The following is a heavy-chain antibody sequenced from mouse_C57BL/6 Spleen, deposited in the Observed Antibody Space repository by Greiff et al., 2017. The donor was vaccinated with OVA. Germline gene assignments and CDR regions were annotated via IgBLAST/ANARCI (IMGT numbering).Heavy chain of an antibody. Sequence: QVQLQQPGAELVMPGASVKLSCKASGYTFTSYWMHWVKQRPGQGLEWIGEIDPSDSYTNYNQKFKGKSTLTVDKSSSTAYMQPSSLTSEDSAVYYCARPIYDGYYGGFAYWGQGTLVTVSA. CDR3: ARPIYDGYYGGFAY. V-gene: IGHV1-69*01. J-gene: IGHJ3*01. D-gene: IGHD2-3*01. CDR2: IDPSDSYT. CDR1: GYTFTSYW.